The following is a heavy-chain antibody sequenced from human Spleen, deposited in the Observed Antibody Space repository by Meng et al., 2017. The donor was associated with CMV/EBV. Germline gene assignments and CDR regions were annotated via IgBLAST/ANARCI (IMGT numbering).Heavy chain of an antibody. CDR2: IRYDGSNK. Sequence: GESLKISCVASGFTFSSFGIHWVRQAPGKGLEWVGIIRYDGSNKNYGDAVKGRFTISRDNYRSTSYLDMTSLKPEDTAVYYCAKEGAYDREIDSLGQGVLVTVSS. V-gene: IGHV3-30*02. D-gene: IGHD5-12*01. J-gene: IGHJ4*02. CDR3: AKEGAYDREIDS. CDR1: GFTFSSFG.